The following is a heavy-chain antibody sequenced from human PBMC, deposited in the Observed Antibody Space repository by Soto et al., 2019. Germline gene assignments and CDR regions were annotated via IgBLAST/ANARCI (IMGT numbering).Heavy chain of an antibody. J-gene: IGHJ4*02. CDR2: ISYDGSNK. D-gene: IGHD4-17*01. V-gene: IGHV3-30-3*01. Sequence: QVQLVESGGGVVQPGRSLRLSCAASGFTFSSYAMHWVRQAPGKGLEWVAVISYDGSNKYYADSVKGRFTISRDNSKNTLYLQMNSLRAEDTAVYYCARSPPNYGGNSGNFDYWGQGTLVTVSS. CDR1: GFTFSSYA. CDR3: ARSPPNYGGNSGNFDY.